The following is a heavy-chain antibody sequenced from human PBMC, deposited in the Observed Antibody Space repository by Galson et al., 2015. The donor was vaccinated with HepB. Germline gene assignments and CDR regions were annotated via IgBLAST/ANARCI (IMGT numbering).Heavy chain of an antibody. J-gene: IGHJ6*02. CDR2: INPNSGGT. Sequence: SVKVSCKASGYTFTGYYMHWVRQAPGQGLEWMGWINPNSGGTNYAQKFQGRVTMTRDTSISTAYVELSRLRSDDTAAYYCARDFGPKANYHYYYGVDVWGQGTTVTVSS. V-gene: IGHV1-2*02. D-gene: IGHD3-3*01. CDR1: GYTFTGYY. CDR3: ARDFGPKANYHYYYGVDV.